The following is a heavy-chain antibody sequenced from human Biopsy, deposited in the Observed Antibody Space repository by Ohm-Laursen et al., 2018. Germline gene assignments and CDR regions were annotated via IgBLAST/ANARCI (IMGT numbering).Heavy chain of an antibody. D-gene: IGHD1-26*01. CDR2: IRRNSAII. Sequence: SLRLSCSASGVTLSGYAMYWVRQPPGKGLEWVSGIRRNSAIIDYADSVRGRFTISRDNARRFLFLQMNNLKSEDTAFYYCARDRGGARYGMDVWGRGTTVTVSS. J-gene: IGHJ6*02. CDR1: GVTLSGYA. V-gene: IGHV3-9*01. CDR3: ARDRGGARYGMDV.